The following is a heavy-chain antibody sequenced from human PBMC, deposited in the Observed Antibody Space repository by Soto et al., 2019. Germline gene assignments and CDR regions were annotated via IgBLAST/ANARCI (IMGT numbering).Heavy chain of an antibody. V-gene: IGHV1-69*13. J-gene: IGHJ6*02. CDR1: GVTFSSYS. CDR2: IIPIFGTA. CDR3: AYYGSGNYYNVGGYYYFYGMDV. Sequence: SVKVSCKASGVTFSSYSISWVRQAPGQGLEWMGGIIPIFGTASYAQKFQGRVTITADESTSTAYMELSSLRSEDTAVYYCAYYGSGNYYNVGGYYYFYGMDVWGRGTTVTVSS. D-gene: IGHD3-10*01.